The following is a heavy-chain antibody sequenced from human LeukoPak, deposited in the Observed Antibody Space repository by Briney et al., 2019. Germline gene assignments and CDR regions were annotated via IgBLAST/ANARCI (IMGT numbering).Heavy chain of an antibody. CDR2: ISSSSSYI. CDR1: GFTFSSYS. J-gene: IGHJ3*02. D-gene: IGHD5-24*01. V-gene: IGHV3-21*04. Sequence: GGSLRLSCAASGFTFSSYSMNWVRQAPGKGLEWVSSISSSSSYIYYADSVKGRFTISRDNAKNSLYLQMNSLRAEDTAVYYCARSAEGMATIHDAFDIWGQGTMVTVSS. CDR3: ARSAEGMATIHDAFDI.